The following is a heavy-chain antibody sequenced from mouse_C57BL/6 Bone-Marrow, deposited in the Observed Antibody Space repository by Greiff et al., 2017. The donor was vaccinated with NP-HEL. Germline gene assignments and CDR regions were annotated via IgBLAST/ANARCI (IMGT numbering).Heavy chain of an antibody. CDR3: ARSRIYYYGSSYGYFDV. D-gene: IGHD1-1*01. Sequence: VQLQESGAELVMPGASVKLSCKASGYTFTSYWMHWVKQRPGQGLEWIGEIDPSDSYTNYNQKFKGKSTLTVDKSSSTASMQLSSLTSEDSAVYYCARSRIYYYGSSYGYFDVWGTGTTVTVSS. CDR1: GYTFTSYW. CDR2: IDPSDSYT. J-gene: IGHJ1*03. V-gene: IGHV1-69*01.